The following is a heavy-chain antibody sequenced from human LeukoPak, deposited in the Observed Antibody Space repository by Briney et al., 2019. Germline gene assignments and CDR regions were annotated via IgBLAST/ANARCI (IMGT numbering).Heavy chain of an antibody. J-gene: IGHJ4*02. D-gene: IGHD3-10*02. CDR2: INHSGTT. CDR1: GGSFSGYY. V-gene: IGHV4-34*01. Sequence: SETLSFTGAVYGGSFSGYYWSWIRKPPGKGLNWIGEINHSGTTNYNPSLKSRVTISVDTSKNQVSLKLSSVTAADTAVYYCAGELFSLFSSSIRDFSYFDYWGQGTLVTVSS. CDR3: AGELFSLFSSSIRDFSYFDY.